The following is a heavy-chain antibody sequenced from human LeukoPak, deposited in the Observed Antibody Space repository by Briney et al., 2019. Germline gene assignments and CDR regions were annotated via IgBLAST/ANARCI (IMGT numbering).Heavy chain of an antibody. CDR3: ARDREAVRPSHYHYYMDV. CDR2: IHYRGRT. D-gene: IGHD6-6*01. V-gene: IGHV4-59*01. Sequence: SETLFLTCSVSGDSISSNYWIWIRQSPGKGLEWIGDIHYRGRTTYNPSLKSRVAMSLDTSKNQFSLRLSSVTAADRAVYYCARDREAVRPSHYHYYMDVWGKGTTVTVSS. J-gene: IGHJ6*03. CDR1: GDSISSNY.